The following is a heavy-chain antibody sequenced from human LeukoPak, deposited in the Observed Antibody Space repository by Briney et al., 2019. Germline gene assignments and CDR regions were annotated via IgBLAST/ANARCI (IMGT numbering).Heavy chain of an antibody. V-gene: IGHV3-21*06. J-gene: IGHJ3*01. Sequence: GGSLRPSCAASGSTFSSYSMYCVRQAPGKGLEWVSSIDSSGTYTYYSDSVKGRFTISRDNAKNSLFLQMNNLRAEDTAIYSCATRYCTSTNCFAFEAWGQGTMVTVSS. CDR1: GSTFSSYS. D-gene: IGHD2-2*01. CDR2: IDSSGTYT. CDR3: ATRYCTSTNCFAFEA.